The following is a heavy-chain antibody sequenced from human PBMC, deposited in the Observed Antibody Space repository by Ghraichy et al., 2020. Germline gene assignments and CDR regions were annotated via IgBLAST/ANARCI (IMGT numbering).Heavy chain of an antibody. CDR2: ISGSGGST. CDR3: AKVPRSSSWYRTVTGGMDV. J-gene: IGHJ6*02. V-gene: IGHV3-23*01. Sequence: GGSLRLSCAASGFTFSSYAMSWVRQAPGKGLEWVLAISGSGGSTYYADSVKGRFTISRDNSKNTLYLQMNSLRAEDTAVYYCAKVPRSSSWYRTVTGGMDVWGQGTTVTVSS. CDR1: GFTFSSYA. D-gene: IGHD6-13*01.